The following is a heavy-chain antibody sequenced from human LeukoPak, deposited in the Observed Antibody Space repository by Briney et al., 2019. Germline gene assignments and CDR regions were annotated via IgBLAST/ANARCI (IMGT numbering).Heavy chain of an antibody. D-gene: IGHD5-24*01. CDR1: SGSISSSNYY. Sequence: SETLSLTCTVSSGSISSSNYYWSWIRQPAGKGLEWIGRISTIGSSFDNPALKSRVTISVDTSKNQFSLKLSSVTAADTAVYYCARHRSGWLQSSFDYWGQGTLVTVSS. V-gene: IGHV4-61*02. CDR2: ISTIGSS. J-gene: IGHJ4*02. CDR3: ARHRSGWLQSSFDY.